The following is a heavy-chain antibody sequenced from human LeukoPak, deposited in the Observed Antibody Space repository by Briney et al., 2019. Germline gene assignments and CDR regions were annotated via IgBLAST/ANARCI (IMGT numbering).Heavy chain of an antibody. J-gene: IGHJ4*02. V-gene: IGHV3-23*01. D-gene: IGHD3-3*01. CDR3: AKVPRGFLEWF. CDR2: ISGSGGSI. CDR1: GFTFSSYA. Sequence: GGSLRLSCAASGFTFSSYAMSWVRQAPGKGLEWVSAISGSGGSIYYADSVKGRFTISRDNSKNTLYLQMNSLRAEDTAVYYCAKVPRGFLEWFWGQGTLVTVSS.